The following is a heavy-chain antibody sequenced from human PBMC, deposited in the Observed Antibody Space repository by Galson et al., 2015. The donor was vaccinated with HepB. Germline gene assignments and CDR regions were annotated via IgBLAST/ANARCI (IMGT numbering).Heavy chain of an antibody. CDR3: ASGYDFWSGYYALDY. D-gene: IGHD3-3*01. J-gene: IGHJ4*02. V-gene: IGHV3-11*01. Sequence: SLRLSCAASGFTFSDYYMSWIRQAPGKGLEWASYISSSGSTIYYADSVKGRFTISRDNAKNSLYLQMNSLRAEDTAVYYCASGYDFWSGYYALDYWGQGTLVTVSS. CDR1: GFTFSDYY. CDR2: ISSSGSTI.